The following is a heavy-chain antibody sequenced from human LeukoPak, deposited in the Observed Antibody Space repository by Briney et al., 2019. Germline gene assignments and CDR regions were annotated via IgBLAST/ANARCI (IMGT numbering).Heavy chain of an antibody. V-gene: IGHV1-69*05. CDR2: IIPIFGTA. CDR3: ANTAMVTRWFDP. CDR1: GGTFSSYA. J-gene: IGHJ5*02. Sequence: ASVKVSCKASGGTFSSYAISWVRQAPGQGLEWMGGIIPIFGTANCAQKFQGRVTITTDESTSTAYMELSSLRSEDTAVYYCANTAMVTRWFDPWGQGTLVTVSS. D-gene: IGHD5-18*01.